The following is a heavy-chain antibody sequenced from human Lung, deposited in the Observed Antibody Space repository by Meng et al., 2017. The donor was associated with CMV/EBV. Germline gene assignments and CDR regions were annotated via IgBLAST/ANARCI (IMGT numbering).Heavy chain of an antibody. CDR2: MNPNSGNT. V-gene: IGHV1-8*01. Sequence: ASVKVSXKASGYTFTTYDINWVRQATGQGLEWMGWMNPNSGNTGYAQKFQGRVTLTRVTSISTAYMALSSLTSDDTAVYYCARTRIEVEPDGRKIKYYNYGMDVCGQGTTVTVSS. D-gene: IGHD2-2*01. CDR1: GYTFTTYD. J-gene: IGHJ6*02. CDR3: ARTRIEVEPDGRKIKYYNYGMDV.